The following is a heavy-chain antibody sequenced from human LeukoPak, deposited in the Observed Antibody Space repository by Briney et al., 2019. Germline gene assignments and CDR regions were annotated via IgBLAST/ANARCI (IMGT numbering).Heavy chain of an antibody. CDR1: GFTFNSYS. D-gene: IGHD3-16*02. V-gene: IGHV3-48*01. Sequence: PGGSLRLSCAASGFTFNSYSMNWVRQAPGKGLEWVSSISSSSSTIYYADSVKGRFTISRDNAKKSLYLQMNSLRAEDTAVYYCARGVSYMDVWGKGTTVTVSS. CDR2: ISSSSSTI. J-gene: IGHJ6*03. CDR3: ARGVSYMDV.